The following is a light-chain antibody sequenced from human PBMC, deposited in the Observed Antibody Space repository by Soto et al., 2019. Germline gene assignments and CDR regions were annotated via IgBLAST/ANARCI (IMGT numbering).Light chain of an antibody. CDR3: QQRSNWPIT. Sequence: EIVLTQSPATLSFSPGERATLSCRASQSVSSYLAWYQQKPGQAPSLLIYDASNRATGIPARFSGSGSGTDFTLTTSSLEPEDFALYYCQQRSNWPITFGQGTRLEIK. J-gene: IGKJ5*01. CDR1: QSVSSY. CDR2: DAS. V-gene: IGKV3-11*01.